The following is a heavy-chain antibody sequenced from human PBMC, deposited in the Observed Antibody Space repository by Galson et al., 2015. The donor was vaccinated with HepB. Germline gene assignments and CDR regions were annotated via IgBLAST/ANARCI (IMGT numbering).Heavy chain of an antibody. CDR1: GFTFSSHA. J-gene: IGHJ3*02. V-gene: IGHV3-23*01. CDR3: AGYCSSTSCYRGRFAFDI. CDR2: ISGSGGTT. D-gene: IGHD2-2*02. Sequence: SLRLSCAASGFTFSSHAMTWVRQAPGKGLEWVSVISGSGGTTYYADSVKGRFTISTDNSKNTLYLQMNSLRAEDTALYYCAGYCSSTSCYRGRFAFDIWGQGTMVTVSS.